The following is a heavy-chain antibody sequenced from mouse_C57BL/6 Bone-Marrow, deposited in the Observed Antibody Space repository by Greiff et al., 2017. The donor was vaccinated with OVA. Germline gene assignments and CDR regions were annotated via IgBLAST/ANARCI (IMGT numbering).Heavy chain of an antibody. CDR1: GYTFTDYY. CDR3: ARIPYYYGSRWYFDV. J-gene: IGHJ1*03. D-gene: IGHD1-1*01. Sequence: EVQLQQSGPELVKPGASVKISCKASGYTFTDYYMNWVKQSHGKSLEWIGDINPNNGGTSYNQKFKGKATLTVDKSSSTAYMELRSLTSEDSAVYYCARIPYYYGSRWYFDVWGTGTTVTVSS. CDR2: INPNNGGT. V-gene: IGHV1-26*01.